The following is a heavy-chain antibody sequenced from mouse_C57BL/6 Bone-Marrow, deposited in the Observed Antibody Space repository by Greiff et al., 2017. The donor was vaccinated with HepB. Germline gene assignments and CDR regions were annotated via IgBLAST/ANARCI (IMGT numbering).Heavy chain of an antibody. Sequence: VQLQHSGPELVKPGASVKLSCKASGYTFTSYDINWVKQRPGQGLEWIGWIYPRDGSTKYNEKFKGKATLTVDTSSSTAYMELHSLTSEDSAVYFCARSFYDYDETWFAYWGQGTLVTVSA. CDR1: GYTFTSYD. CDR3: ARSFYDYDETWFAY. V-gene: IGHV1-85*01. D-gene: IGHD2-4*01. CDR2: IYPRDGST. J-gene: IGHJ3*01.